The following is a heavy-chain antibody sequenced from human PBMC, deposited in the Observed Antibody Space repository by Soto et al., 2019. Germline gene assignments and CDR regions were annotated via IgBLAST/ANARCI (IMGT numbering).Heavy chain of an antibody. Sequence: QVQLFQSGAELRKPGSSGRVSGKASGGTLRGYQLNWGRRAPGKGLEGVGGIVPIYRTADYAQKFQGRVTITADESARTSYMELRSLKSQDTAVYYCVRDSGAKLSSSWGQGTLVTVSS. D-gene: IGHD6-13*01. J-gene: IGHJ4*02. CDR2: IVPIYRTA. CDR1: GGTLRGYQ. CDR3: VRDSGAKLSSS. V-gene: IGHV1-69*01.